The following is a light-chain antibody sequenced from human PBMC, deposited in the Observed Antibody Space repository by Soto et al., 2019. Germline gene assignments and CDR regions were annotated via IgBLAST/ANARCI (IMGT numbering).Light chain of an antibody. V-gene: IGLV8-61*01. J-gene: IGLJ3*02. Sequence: QTVVTQEPSFSVSPGGTVTLTCGFSSGSVSTNHYPSWCQQTPGQAPRTLIYSTNTRSSGVPDRFSGSILGNKAALTITGAQADDESDYYCVLYMGSGIWVFGGGTKVTVL. CDR3: VLYMGSGIWV. CDR1: SGSVSTNHY. CDR2: STN.